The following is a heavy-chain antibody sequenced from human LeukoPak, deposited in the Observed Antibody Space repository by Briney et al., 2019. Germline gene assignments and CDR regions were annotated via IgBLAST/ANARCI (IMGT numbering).Heavy chain of an antibody. CDR1: GGSFSGYY. V-gene: IGHV4-34*01. Sequence: KSSETLSLTCAVYGGSFSGYYWSWIRQPPGKGLEWIGEINHSGSTNYNLSLKSRVTISVDTSKNQFSLKLSSVTAADTAVYYCARDHYDSSGYPFDYWGQGTLVTVSS. CDR3: ARDHYDSSGYPFDY. J-gene: IGHJ4*02. CDR2: INHSGST. D-gene: IGHD3-22*01.